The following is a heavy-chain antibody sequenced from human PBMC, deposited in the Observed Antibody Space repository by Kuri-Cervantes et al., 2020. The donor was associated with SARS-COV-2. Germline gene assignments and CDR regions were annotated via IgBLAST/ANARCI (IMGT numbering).Heavy chain of an antibody. CDR3: ARAAYGDPGYNWFDP. V-gene: IGHV4-34*01. CDR1: GGSISSYY. D-gene: IGHD4-17*01. Sequence: GSLRLSCTVSGGSISSYYWSWIRQPPGKGLEWIGEINHSGSTNYNPSLKSRVTISVDTPKNQFSLKLSSVTAADTAVYYCARAAYGDPGYNWFDPWGQGTLVTVSS. CDR2: INHSGST. J-gene: IGHJ5*02.